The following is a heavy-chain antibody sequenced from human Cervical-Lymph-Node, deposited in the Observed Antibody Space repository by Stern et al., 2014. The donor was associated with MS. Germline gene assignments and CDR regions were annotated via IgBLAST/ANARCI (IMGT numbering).Heavy chain of an antibody. Sequence: QVQLVESGAEVKKPRSSVKVSCKASGDTFSSYAITWVRQAPGQGPEWMAGIIPIFGIANYAQKFQGRVTITADESSSTVYMELRSLRSEDSAVYYCARAYFYGSGTYQYYYFQMDVWGQGTAVTVSS. CDR2: IIPIFGIA. CDR1: GDTFSSYA. J-gene: IGHJ6*02. CDR3: ARAYFYGSGTYQYYYFQMDV. V-gene: IGHV1-69*01. D-gene: IGHD3-10*01.